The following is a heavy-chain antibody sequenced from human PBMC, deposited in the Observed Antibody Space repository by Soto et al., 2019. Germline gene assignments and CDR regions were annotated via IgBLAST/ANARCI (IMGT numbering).Heavy chain of an antibody. CDR1: GYTFTTYD. V-gene: IGHV1-8*01. CDR3: ARVAGSPDY. D-gene: IGHD1-26*01. CDR2: LNPKSGMT. J-gene: IGHJ4*02. Sequence: QVQLVQSGPEVKKPGASVKVSCKASGYTFTTYDFNWVRQAPGQGLEWMGWLNPKSGMTGSAQKFQGRVTMTRDSSINTVYMEVSSLRSEDTAVYYCARVAGSPDYWGQGTLVTVSS.